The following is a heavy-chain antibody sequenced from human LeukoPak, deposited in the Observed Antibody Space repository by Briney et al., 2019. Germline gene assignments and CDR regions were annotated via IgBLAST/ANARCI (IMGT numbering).Heavy chain of an antibody. D-gene: IGHD2-2*02. J-gene: IGHJ5*02. CDR1: GFTFSSYA. CDR3: AKDPLGSLGTHQRSAVVPAAIRGDWFDP. Sequence: GGSLRLSCAASGFTFSSYAMSWVRQAPGKGLEWVSAISGSGGATYSADSVKGRFTVSRDNSKNTLYLQMDSLRAEDTAVYYCAKDPLGSLGTHQRSAVVPAAIRGDWFDPWGQGTLVTVSS. V-gene: IGHV3-23*01. CDR2: ISGSGGAT.